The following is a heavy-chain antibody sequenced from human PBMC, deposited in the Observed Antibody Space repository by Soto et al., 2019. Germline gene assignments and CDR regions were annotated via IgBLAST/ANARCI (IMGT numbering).Heavy chain of an antibody. J-gene: IGHJ3*02. V-gene: IGHV4-34*01. Sequence: LSLTCVVSGGSFSTYYYNWIRQSPGKGLEWIGEINHSGNNNYSPSLKSRVTMSLDTSKNQFSLKLTSVTAADTAVYYCARGGSNDWQVAFDIWGQGTMVTVSS. CDR2: INHSGNN. CDR1: GGSFSTYY. D-gene: IGHD3-9*01. CDR3: ARGGSNDWQVAFDI.